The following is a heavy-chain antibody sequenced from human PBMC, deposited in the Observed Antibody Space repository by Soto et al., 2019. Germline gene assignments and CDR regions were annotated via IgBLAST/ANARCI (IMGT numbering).Heavy chain of an antibody. CDR1: GGSISSYY. CDR2: IYYSGST. D-gene: IGHD6-13*01. Sequence: PSETLSLTCTVSGGSISSYYWSWIRQPPGKGLEWIGYIYYSGSTNYNPSLKSRVTISVDTSKNQFSLKLSSVTAADTAVYYCAREDPIACYFDYWGQGTLVTVS. J-gene: IGHJ4*02. CDR3: AREDPIACYFDY. V-gene: IGHV4-59*01.